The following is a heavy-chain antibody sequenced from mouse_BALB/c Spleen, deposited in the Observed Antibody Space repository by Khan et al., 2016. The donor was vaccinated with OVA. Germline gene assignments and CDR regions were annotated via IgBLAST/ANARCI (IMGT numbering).Heavy chain of an antibody. CDR2: IDPENGET. CDR3: ARSGYFAWFAY. J-gene: IGHJ3*01. CDR1: GFNIKDYY. Sequence: VQLQQSGAEIVRPGALVKVSCKGYGFNIKDYYIHWVKQRPEQGLEWIGWIDPENGETVYDPKFQDKATITAVTSSNTAYLQLSSLTSEDTAVYYCARSGYFAWFAYWGQGTLVTVSA. V-gene: IGHV14-1*02.